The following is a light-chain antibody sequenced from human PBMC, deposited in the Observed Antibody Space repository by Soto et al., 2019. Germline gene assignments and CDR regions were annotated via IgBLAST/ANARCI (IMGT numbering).Light chain of an antibody. CDR2: EVS. CDR3: ISFTTTNTWV. J-gene: IGLJ3*02. Sequence: QSALTQPASVSASPGQSITISCTGTTSDIGGYNYVSWYQQHPGKAPKVMIYEVSKRPSGVSNRFSGSKSGNTASLTIFGLQAEDEADYYCISFTTTNTWVFGGGTQLTVL. V-gene: IGLV2-14*01. CDR1: TSDIGGYNY.